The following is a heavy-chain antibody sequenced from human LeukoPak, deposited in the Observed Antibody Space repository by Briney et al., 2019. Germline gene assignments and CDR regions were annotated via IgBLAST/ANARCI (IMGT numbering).Heavy chain of an antibody. D-gene: IGHD1-1*01. J-gene: IGHJ3*02. CDR2: INPNSGGT. CDR3: ALDPSDQGAFDI. CDR1: GYTFTGYY. V-gene: IGHV1-2*02. Sequence: ASVKVSCKASGYTFTGYYMHWVRQAPGQGLEWMGWINPNSGGTNYAQKFQGRVTMTRDTSISTAYMELSRLRSDDTAVYYCALDPSDQGAFDIWGQGTMVTVSS.